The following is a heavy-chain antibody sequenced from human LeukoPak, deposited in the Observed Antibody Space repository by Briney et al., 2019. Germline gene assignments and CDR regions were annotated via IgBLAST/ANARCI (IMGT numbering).Heavy chain of an antibody. Sequence: GGSLRLSCAASGFTFSDYYMSWIRQAPGKGLEWVSYISSSGSTIYYADSVKGRFTISRDNAKNSLYLQMNSLRAEDTAVYYCASDAYSSGWYDFDYWGQGTLVTVSS. J-gene: IGHJ4*02. CDR3: ASDAYSSGWYDFDY. V-gene: IGHV3-11*04. CDR1: GFTFSDYY. D-gene: IGHD6-19*01. CDR2: ISSSGSTI.